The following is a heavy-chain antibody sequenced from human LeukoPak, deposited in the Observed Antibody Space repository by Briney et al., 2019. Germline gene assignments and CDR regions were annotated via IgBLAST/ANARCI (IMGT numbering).Heavy chain of an antibody. V-gene: IGHV4-59*12. CDR1: GGSISSYY. D-gene: IGHD2-2*02. CDR3: ARDGLSYTNPNNWFDP. CDR2: IYYSGST. J-gene: IGHJ5*02. Sequence: SETLSLTCTVSGGSISSYYWSWIRQPPGKGLEWIGYIYYSGSTNYNPSLKSRVTISVDTSKNQFSLKLSSVTAADTAVYYCARDGLSYTNPNNWFDPWGQGTLVTVSS.